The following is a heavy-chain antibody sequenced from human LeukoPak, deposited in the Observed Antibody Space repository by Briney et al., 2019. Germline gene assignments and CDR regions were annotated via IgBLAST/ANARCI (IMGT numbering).Heavy chain of an antibody. CDR2: MNPNSGST. D-gene: IGHD5-12*01. CDR3: ARGRSTGYPYYFEY. Sequence: ASVKVSCKASGYTFTSYDINWVLQATGQGLESMGWMNPNSGSTGYAQKVQGRVTITRNTSIRTAYMELSGLRSEDTAVYYCARGRSTGYPYYFEYWGQGTLVTVSS. CDR1: GYTFTSYD. V-gene: IGHV1-8*03. J-gene: IGHJ4*02.